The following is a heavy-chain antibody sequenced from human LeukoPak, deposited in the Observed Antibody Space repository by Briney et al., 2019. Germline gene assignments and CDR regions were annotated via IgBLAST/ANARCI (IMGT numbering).Heavy chain of an antibody. D-gene: IGHD2-2*01. Sequence: GGSLRLSCAASGFTFSSYAMSWVRQAPGKGLEWVSAISGSGVSTYYTDSVKGRFTISRDNSKSTLYLQMNSLRAEDTAVYYCANDPAPAGMPEVVYWGQGTLVTVSS. CDR1: GFTFSSYA. J-gene: IGHJ4*02. CDR2: ISGSGVST. CDR3: ANDPAPAGMPEVVY. V-gene: IGHV3-23*01.